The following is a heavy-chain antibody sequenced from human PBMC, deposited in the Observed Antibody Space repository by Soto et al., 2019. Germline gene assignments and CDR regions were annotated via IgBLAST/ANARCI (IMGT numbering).Heavy chain of an antibody. CDR3: ARALVLPGELDAFDI. D-gene: IGHD2-15*01. CDR1: GYTFTGYY. V-gene: IGHV1-2*04. J-gene: IGHJ3*02. Sequence: QVQLVQSGAEVKKPGASVKVSCKASGYTFTGYYMHWVRQAPGQGLEWVGWINPNSGGTNYSQKFQRWHTKPREESISTAYMELSQLISDDTAVYYCARALVLPGELDAFDIWGQGTMVTVSS. CDR2: INPNSGGT.